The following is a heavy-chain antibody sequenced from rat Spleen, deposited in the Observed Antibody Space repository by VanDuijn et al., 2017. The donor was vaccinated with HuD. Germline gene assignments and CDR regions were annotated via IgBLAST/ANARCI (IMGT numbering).Heavy chain of an antibody. CDR1: GHSITTAYR. CDR3: ARYRDSYGHVGIFDY. Sequence: EVQLQESGPGLVKPSQSLSLTCSVTGHSITTAYRWNWIRKFPGNKLEWLGYINSAGTTNYNPSLKSRISMTRDTSRNQFFLHLNSVTTEDTATYYCARYRDSYGHVGIFDYWGQGVMVTVSS. V-gene: IGHV3-3*01. CDR2: INSAGTT. D-gene: IGHD1-12*01. J-gene: IGHJ2*01.